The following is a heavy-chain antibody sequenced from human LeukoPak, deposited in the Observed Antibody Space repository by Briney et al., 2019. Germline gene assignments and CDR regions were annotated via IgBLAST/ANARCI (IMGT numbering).Heavy chain of an antibody. J-gene: IGHJ4*02. V-gene: IGHV3-21*01. CDR3: ARDRGGYSYGLDY. D-gene: IGHD5-18*01. Sequence: GGSLRLSCAASGFTFSSYSMNWVRQAPGKGLEWVSSISSSSFIYYADSVKGRFTISRDNAKNSLYLQMNSLRAEDTAVYYCARDRGGYSYGLDYWGQGTLVTVSS. CDR2: ISSSSFI. CDR1: GFTFSSYS.